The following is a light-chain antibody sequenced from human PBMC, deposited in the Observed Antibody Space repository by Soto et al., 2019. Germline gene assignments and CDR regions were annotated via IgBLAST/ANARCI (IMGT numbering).Light chain of an antibody. J-gene: IGLJ2*01. CDR3: GTWDSSLSAPV. Sequence: QAVVTQPPSVSAAPGQKVTISCSGSSSNIGNNYVSWYQQLPGTAPKLLIYDNNKRPSGIPDRFSGSKSGTSATLGITGLQTGDEADYYCGTWDSSLSAPVFGGGTQLTVL. CDR1: SSNIGNNY. V-gene: IGLV1-51*01. CDR2: DNN.